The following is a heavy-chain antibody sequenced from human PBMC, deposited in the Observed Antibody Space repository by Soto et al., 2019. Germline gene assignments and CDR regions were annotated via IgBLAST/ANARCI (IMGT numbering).Heavy chain of an antibody. Sequence: TLSLTCAVYGGSFSDYYWSWIRQPPGKGLEWIGEINPSGSTNYNPSLKSRVTISVDTSKNQFSLKLSSVTAADTAVYYCARGLPGYSSSWYDYWGQGALVTVSS. V-gene: IGHV4-34*01. J-gene: IGHJ4*02. CDR3: ARGLPGYSSSWYDY. CDR2: INPSGST. CDR1: GGSFSDYY. D-gene: IGHD6-13*01.